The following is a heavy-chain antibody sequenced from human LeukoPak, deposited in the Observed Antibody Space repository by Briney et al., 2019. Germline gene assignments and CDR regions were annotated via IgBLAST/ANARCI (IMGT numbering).Heavy chain of an antibody. CDR3: ARGRRLSLYYYYYMDV. D-gene: IGHD6-25*01. V-gene: IGHV4-34*01. J-gene: IGHJ6*03. Sequence: PSETLSLTCAVYGGSFSGYYWSWIRQPPGKGLEWIGEINHSGSTNYNPSLKSRVTISVDTSKNQFSLKLSSVTAADTAVYYCARGRRLSLYYYYYMDVWGKGTTVTVSS. CDR2: INHSGST. CDR1: GGSFSGYY.